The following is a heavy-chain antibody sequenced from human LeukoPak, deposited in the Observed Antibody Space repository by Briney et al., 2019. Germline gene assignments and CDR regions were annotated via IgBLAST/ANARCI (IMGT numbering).Heavy chain of an antibody. CDR1: GGSISSGGYY. CDR2: MYHSGSG. CDR3: ARWALQSAFDI. Sequence: PSETLSLTCTVSGGSISSGGYYWSWIRQPPGKGLEWIGYMYHSGSGNYNPTLKSRVTISVDTSTNQFSLKLISVTVADTAVYYCARWALQSAFDIWGQGTMVTVSS. V-gene: IGHV4-61*08. J-gene: IGHJ3*02.